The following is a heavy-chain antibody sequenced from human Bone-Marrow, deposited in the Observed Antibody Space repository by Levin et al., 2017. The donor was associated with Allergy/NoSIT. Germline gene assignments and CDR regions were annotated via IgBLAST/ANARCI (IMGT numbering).Heavy chain of an antibody. V-gene: IGHV4-61*02. Sequence: SETLSLTCTVSGASISSGGYSWSWIRQPAGKTLEWIGRIYASGSTTYNPSLKTPVTISIDTSKNQFSLQLSSVTAADTAVYYCARHGPYSNGAYSWGKGSLVTVSS. CDR1: GASISSGGYS. J-gene: IGHJ4*02. CDR2: IYASGST. CDR3: ARHGPYSNGAYS. D-gene: IGHD6-19*01.